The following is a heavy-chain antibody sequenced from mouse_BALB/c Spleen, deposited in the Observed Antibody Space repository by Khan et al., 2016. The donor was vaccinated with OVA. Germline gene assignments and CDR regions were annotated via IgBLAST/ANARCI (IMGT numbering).Heavy chain of an antibody. CDR2: IWSDGST. J-gene: IGHJ4*01. CDR3: ARQPYYHYYIMDY. V-gene: IGHV2-6-1*01. D-gene: IGHD2-10*01. CDR1: GFSLIDYG. Sequence: VQLQESGPGLVAPSQSLSITCTISGFSLIDYGVHWVRQPPGKGLEWLVVIWSDGSTTYNSALKSRLSIIKDNSKSQIFLKMNSLQTDDTAMYYCARQPYYHYYIMDYWGQGTSVTVSS.